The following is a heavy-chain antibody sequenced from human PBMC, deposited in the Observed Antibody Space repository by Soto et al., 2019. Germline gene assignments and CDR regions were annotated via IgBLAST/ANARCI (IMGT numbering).Heavy chain of an antibody. Sequence: EVQLVESGGGLVQPGGSLRLSCAASGLNFRSYWMTWVRRAPGKGLQWVASIKGDGSQKYYVDSVKGRFTISRDNAKNAMYLQMNNLRGDDTAVYYCANTGEWNDELDYWGQGVLVTVSS. CDR2: IKGDGSQK. CDR1: GLNFRSYW. CDR3: ANTGEWNDELDY. J-gene: IGHJ4*02. D-gene: IGHD1-1*01. V-gene: IGHV3-7*01.